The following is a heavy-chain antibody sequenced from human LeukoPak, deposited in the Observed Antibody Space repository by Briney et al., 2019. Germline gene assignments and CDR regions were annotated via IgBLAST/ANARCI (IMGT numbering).Heavy chain of an antibody. J-gene: IGHJ4*02. CDR1: GGTFSSYA. D-gene: IGHD3-10*01. CDR3: AGGVDGSGSHYFDY. Sequence: GASVKVSCKASGGTFSSYAISWVRQAPGQGLEWMGGIIPIFGTANYAQKFQGRVTITADKSTSTAYMELSGLRSEDTAVYYCAGGVDGSGSHYFDYWGQGTLVTVSS. V-gene: IGHV1-69*06. CDR2: IIPIFGTA.